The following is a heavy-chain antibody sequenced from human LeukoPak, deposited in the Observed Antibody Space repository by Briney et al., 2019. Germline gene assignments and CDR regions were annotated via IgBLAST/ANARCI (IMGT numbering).Heavy chain of an antibody. Sequence: GRSLRLSCAASGFTFSSYGMHWVRQAPGKGLEWVAVISYDGSNKYYADSVKGRFTISRDNSKNTLYLQMNSLRTEDTAVYYCAKEGEDCSSSSCYPAFDPWGQGTLVTVSS. CDR1: GFTFSSYG. CDR2: ISYDGSNK. D-gene: IGHD2-2*01. J-gene: IGHJ5*02. CDR3: AKEGEDCSSSSCYPAFDP. V-gene: IGHV3-30*18.